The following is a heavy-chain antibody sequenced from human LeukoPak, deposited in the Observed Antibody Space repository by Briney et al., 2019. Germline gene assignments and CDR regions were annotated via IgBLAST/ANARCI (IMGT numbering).Heavy chain of an antibody. D-gene: IGHD5-24*01. J-gene: IGHJ4*02. CDR2: ISGSGSGGST. CDR3: AKSGYNRFDY. V-gene: IGHV3-23*01. Sequence: GGSLRLSCAASGFTLSSYWMTWVRQAPGKGLEWVSSISGSGSGGSTYYADSVKGRFTISRDNSKNTLYLQMNSLIAEDTAVYYCAKSGYNRFDYWGQGTRVTVSS. CDR1: GFTLSSYW.